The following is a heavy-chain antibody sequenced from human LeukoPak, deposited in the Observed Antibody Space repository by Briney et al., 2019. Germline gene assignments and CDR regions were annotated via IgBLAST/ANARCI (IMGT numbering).Heavy chain of an antibody. D-gene: IGHD1-7*01. CDR3: ARVRSWNYGGHWFDP. V-gene: IGHV3-23*01. Sequence: GGSLRLSCAASGFTFSSYAMSWVRQAPGKGLEWVSAISGSGGSTYYADSVKGRFTISRDNAKNSLYLQMNSLRAEDTAVYYCARVRSWNYGGHWFDPWGQGTLVTVSS. J-gene: IGHJ5*02. CDR2: ISGSGGST. CDR1: GFTFSSYA.